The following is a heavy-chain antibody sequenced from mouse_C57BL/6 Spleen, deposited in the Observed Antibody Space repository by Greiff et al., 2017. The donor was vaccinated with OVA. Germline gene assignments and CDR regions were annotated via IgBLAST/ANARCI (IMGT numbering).Heavy chain of an antibody. V-gene: IGHV5-12*01. CDR1: GFTFSDYY. CDR2: ISNGGGST. D-gene: IGHD4-1*01. J-gene: IGHJ4*01. CDR3: ARQDWAMDY. Sequence: EVHLVESGGGLVQPGGSLKLSCAASGFTFSDYYMYWVRQTPEKRLEWVAYISNGGGSTYYPDTVKGRFTISRDNAKNTLYLQMSRLKSEDTAMYYCARQDWAMDYWGQGTSVTVSS.